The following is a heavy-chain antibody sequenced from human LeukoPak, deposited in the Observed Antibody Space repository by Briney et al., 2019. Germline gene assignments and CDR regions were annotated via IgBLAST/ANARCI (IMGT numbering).Heavy chain of an antibody. CDR1: GFTFGDYA. CDR2: IWYDGSNK. D-gene: IGHD5-18*01. CDR3: ARDRGYSYAHPLDF. Sequence: PGGSLRLSCTASGFTFGDYAMSWVRQAPGKGLEWVALIWYDGSNKYYADSVRGRFTISRDNSKNTLYLQMNSLRAEDTAVYYCARDRGYSYAHPLDFWGQGTLVTVSS. J-gene: IGHJ4*02. V-gene: IGHV3-33*01.